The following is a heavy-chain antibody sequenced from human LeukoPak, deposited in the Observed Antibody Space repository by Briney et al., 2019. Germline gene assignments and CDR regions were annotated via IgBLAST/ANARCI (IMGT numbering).Heavy chain of an antibody. CDR1: GDSVTNHY. CDR2: IYHSGST. J-gene: IGHJ4*02. D-gene: IGHD4-17*01. CDR3: ARERGDYGPDYFDY. Sequence: SETLSLTCIVSGDSVTNHYWSLIRQPPGKGLEWIGSIYHSGSTYYNPSLKSRVTISVDTSKNRFSLKLSSVTAADTAVYYCARERGDYGPDYFDYWGQGTLVTVSS. V-gene: IGHV4-38-2*02.